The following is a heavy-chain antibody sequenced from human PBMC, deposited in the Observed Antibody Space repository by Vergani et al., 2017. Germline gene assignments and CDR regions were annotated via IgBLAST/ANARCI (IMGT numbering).Heavy chain of an antibody. V-gene: IGHV1-18*01. CDR2: ISAYNGNT. Sequence: QVQLVQSGAEVKKPGASVKVSCKASGYTFTSYGISWVRQAPGQGLEWMGWISAYNGNTNNAQKLQGRVTMTTDTSTSTAYMELRSLRSDDTAVYYCARVGYDYVWGSYRYTGGGAFAIWGEGTMVTVSS. J-gene: IGHJ3*02. CDR1: GYTFTSYG. CDR3: ARVGYDYVWGSYRYTGGGAFAI. D-gene: IGHD3-16*02.